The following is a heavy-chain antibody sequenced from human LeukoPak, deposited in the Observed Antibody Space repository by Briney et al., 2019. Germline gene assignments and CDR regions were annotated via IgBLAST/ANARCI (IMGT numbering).Heavy chain of an antibody. CDR3: ARARVWVRGVIHSRHRTGPFDP. CDR1: GGTFSSYA. Sequence: GASVKVSCKASGGTFSSYAISWVRQAPGQGLEWMGRIIPILGIANYAQKFQGRVTMTRNTSISTAYMELSSLRSEDTAVYYCARARVWVRGVIHSRHRTGPFDPWGQGTLVTVSS. CDR2: IIPILGIA. J-gene: IGHJ5*02. V-gene: IGHV1-69*04. D-gene: IGHD3-10*01.